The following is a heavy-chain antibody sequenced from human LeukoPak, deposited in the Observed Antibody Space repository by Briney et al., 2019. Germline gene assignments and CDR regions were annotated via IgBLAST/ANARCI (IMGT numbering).Heavy chain of an antibody. V-gene: IGHV3-33*01. D-gene: IGHD4-17*01. CDR3: ARDPDDYGDYSYFDY. CDR2: IWYDGSNK. Sequence: GGSLRLSCAASGFTFSSYGMHWVRQAPGMGLEWVAVIWYDGSNKYYADSVKGRFTISRDNSKNTLFLQMNSLRAEDTAVCYCARDPDDYGDYSYFDYWGQGTLVTVSS. CDR1: GFTFSSYG. J-gene: IGHJ4*02.